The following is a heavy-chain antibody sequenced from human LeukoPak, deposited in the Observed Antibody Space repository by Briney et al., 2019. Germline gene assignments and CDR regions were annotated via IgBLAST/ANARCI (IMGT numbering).Heavy chain of an antibody. Sequence: KPGGSLRLSCAASGFTFSSYSMNWVRQAPGKRLEWVSSISSSSSYIYYEDSVKGRFTISRDNAKNSLYLQMNSLRAEDTAVYYCARVFQLVPKIWGQGTVVTVSS. D-gene: IGHD6-13*01. V-gene: IGHV3-21*01. J-gene: IGHJ3*02. CDR2: ISSSSSYI. CDR3: ARVFQLVPKI. CDR1: GFTFSSYS.